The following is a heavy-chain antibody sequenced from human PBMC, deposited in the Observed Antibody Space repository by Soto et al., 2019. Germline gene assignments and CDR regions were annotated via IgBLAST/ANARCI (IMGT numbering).Heavy chain of an antibody. CDR3: ASGYSSGPDY. CDR2: INSDGSTT. J-gene: IGHJ4*02. Sequence: EVQLVESGGGLVQPGGSLRLSCAAYGFTFSNHWMHWVRQPPGKGLVWVSRINSDGSTTTYADSVKGRFTISRDNAKNTLYLHLNSLRAEDTALYYCASGYSSGPDYWGQGTLVAVSS. V-gene: IGHV3-74*01. CDR1: GFTFSNHW. D-gene: IGHD6-19*01.